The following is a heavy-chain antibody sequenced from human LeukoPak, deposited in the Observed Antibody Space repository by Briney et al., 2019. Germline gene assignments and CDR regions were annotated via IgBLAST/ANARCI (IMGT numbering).Heavy chain of an antibody. CDR1: GYTFTSYA. CDR2: INTNTGNP. V-gene: IGHV7-4-1*02. Sequence: ASVKVSCKASGYTFTSYAMNWVRQAPGQGLEWMGWINTNTGNPTYAQGFTGRFVFSLDTSVSTAYLQISSLKAEDTAVYYCARDRYCSGGSCYYWPFYYYSYGMDVWGQGTTVTVSS. J-gene: IGHJ6*02. D-gene: IGHD2-15*01. CDR3: ARDRYCSGGSCYYWPFYYYSYGMDV.